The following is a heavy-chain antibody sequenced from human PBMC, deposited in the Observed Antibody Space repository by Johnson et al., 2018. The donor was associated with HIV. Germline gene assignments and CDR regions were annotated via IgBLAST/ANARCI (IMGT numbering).Heavy chain of an antibody. CDR1: GITVSSTY. Sequence: VQLVESGGGLVQPGGSLRLSCSASGITVSSTYMSLVRQAPGKGLECVSVIFTAGDVYYSDSVKGRFTISRDNSKNIRYLQMNSLRPEDTAVYYFARDGRDLVTRGSFDVWGQGTVVTVSS. D-gene: IGHD3-9*01. J-gene: IGHJ3*01. CDR3: ARDGRDLVTRGSFDV. V-gene: IGHV3-66*01. CDR2: IFTAGDV.